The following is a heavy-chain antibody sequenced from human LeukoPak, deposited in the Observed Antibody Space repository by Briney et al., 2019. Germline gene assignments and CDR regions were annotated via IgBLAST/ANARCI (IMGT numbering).Heavy chain of an antibody. CDR3: AKDSGYSSSWSPDY. D-gene: IGHD6-13*01. J-gene: IGHJ4*02. CDR2: IHSDGSST. V-gene: IGHV3-74*01. CDR1: GFTFSNYW. Sequence: GGSLRLSCAASGFTFSNYWMHWVRQAPGKGLVWVSRIHSDGSSTTSADSVKGRFTISRDNAENTLYLQMNSLRAEDTAVYYCAKDSGYSSSWSPDYWGQGTLVTVSS.